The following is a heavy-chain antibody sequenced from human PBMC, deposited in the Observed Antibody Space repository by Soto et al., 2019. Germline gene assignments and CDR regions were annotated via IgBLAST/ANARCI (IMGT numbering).Heavy chain of an antibody. D-gene: IGHD6-13*01. CDR3: AKDRDGAAAGPTKFYGMDV. J-gene: IGHJ6*02. Sequence: EVQLLESGGGLVQPGGSLRLSCAASGFTFSSYAMSWVRQAPGKGLEWVSVISGSGDSTYYADSVRGRFTISRDNSKNTLYLQTNSLRAEDTAVHYCAKDRDGAAAGPTKFYGMDVWGQGTTVTVSS. V-gene: IGHV3-23*01. CDR2: ISGSGDST. CDR1: GFTFSSYA.